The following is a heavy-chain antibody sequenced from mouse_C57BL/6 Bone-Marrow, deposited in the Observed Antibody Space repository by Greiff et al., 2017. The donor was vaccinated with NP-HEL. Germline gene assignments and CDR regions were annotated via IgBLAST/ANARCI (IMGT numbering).Heavy chain of an antibody. CDR2: IRSKSNNYAT. D-gene: IGHD1-1*01. Sequence: EVQRVESGGGLVQPKGSLKLSCAASGFSFNTYAMNWVRQAPGKGLEWVARIRSKSNNYATYYADSVKDRFTISRDDSESMLYLQMNNLKTEDTAMYYCVRLGPPYYGSSYWYFDVWGTGTTVTVSS. V-gene: IGHV10-1*01. CDR3: VRLGPPYYGSSYWYFDV. CDR1: GFSFNTYA. J-gene: IGHJ1*03.